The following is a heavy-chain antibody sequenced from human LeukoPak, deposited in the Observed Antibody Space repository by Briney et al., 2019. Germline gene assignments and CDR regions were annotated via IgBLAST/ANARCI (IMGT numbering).Heavy chain of an antibody. Sequence: SETLSLTCTVSGGSISSYYWSWIRQPPGKGLEWIGYISYSGSPNYNPSLKSRVTISVETSKNQFSLKLTSVTVADTAVYYCARGQGATVPQVGKNWFDPWGQGTRVTVSS. CDR1: GGSISSYY. CDR2: ISYSGSP. D-gene: IGHD1-26*01. J-gene: IGHJ5*02. CDR3: ARGQGATVPQVGKNWFDP. V-gene: IGHV4-59*12.